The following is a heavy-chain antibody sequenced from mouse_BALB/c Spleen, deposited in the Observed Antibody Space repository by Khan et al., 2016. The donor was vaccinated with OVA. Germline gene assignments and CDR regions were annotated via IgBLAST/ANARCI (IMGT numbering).Heavy chain of an antibody. D-gene: IGHD2-14*01. J-gene: IGHJ4*01. CDR3: ARGGAAYYRNDGGAMDY. V-gene: IGHV9-4*02. CDR2: INTHSGVP. Sequence: QIQLVQSGPELKKPGETVRISCKASGYTFTNAGMQWVQKMPGKGLKWIGWINTHSGVPKYAEDFKGRSAFSLETSASTVYLQITNLKNEDTATYFCARGGAAYYRNDGGAMDYWGQGTSVTVSS. CDR1: GYTFTNAG.